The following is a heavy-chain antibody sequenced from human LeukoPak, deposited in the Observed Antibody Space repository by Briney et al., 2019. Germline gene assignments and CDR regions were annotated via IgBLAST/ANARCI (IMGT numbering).Heavy chain of an antibody. Sequence: GGSLRLSCAASGFTFTSYAMHWVRQAPGKELEYVSAISSNGDNTYYANSVKGRFTISRDNSKNTLYLQMNSLRAEDTAVYYCASSKLAYRAFGWFDPWGQGTLVTVSS. CDR3: ASSKLAYRAFGWFDP. V-gene: IGHV3-64*01. CDR2: ISSNGDNT. J-gene: IGHJ5*02. CDR1: GFTFTSYA. D-gene: IGHD2-21*01.